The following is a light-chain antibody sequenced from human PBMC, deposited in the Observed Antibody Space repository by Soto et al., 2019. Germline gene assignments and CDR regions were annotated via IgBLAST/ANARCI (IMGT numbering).Light chain of an antibody. Sequence: EIVLTQYQATLSVSPGERATLSCRASQSISSNLAWYQQIPGQAPRLLIYGAFSRATGIPDRFSGSGSGTDFTLTISRLEPEDFAVYYCQPYNNWPLTFGGGTKVDIK. J-gene: IGKJ4*01. CDR1: QSISSN. CDR3: QPYNNWPLT. CDR2: GAF. V-gene: IGKV3D-15*01.